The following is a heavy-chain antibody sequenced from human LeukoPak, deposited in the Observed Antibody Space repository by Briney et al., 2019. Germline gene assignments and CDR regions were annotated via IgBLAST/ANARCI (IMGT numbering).Heavy chain of an antibody. Sequence: PSETLSLTCAVYGGYFSGYYWSWIRQPPGKGLEWIGEINHSGSTNYNPSLKSRFTISVDTSKNQFSLKLSSVTAADTAVYYCARSYGDYDFWSGYYGGFDYWGQGTLVTVSS. CDR1: GGYFSGYY. V-gene: IGHV4-34*01. CDR2: INHSGST. CDR3: ARSYGDYDFWSGYYGGFDY. D-gene: IGHD3-3*01. J-gene: IGHJ4*02.